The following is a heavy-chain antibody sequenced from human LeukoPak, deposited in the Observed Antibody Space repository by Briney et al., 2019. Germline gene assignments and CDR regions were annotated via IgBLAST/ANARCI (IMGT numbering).Heavy chain of an antibody. D-gene: IGHD6-6*01. CDR3: AKGISKQLVRGVDY. CDR1: GFTFSSYA. Sequence: QTGGSLRLSCAASGFTFSSYAMHWVRQAPVKGLEWVALISSDGSNKYYADSVKGRFTISRDNSKNTLYLQMNSLRAEDTAVYYCAKGISKQLVRGVDYWGQGTLVTVSS. J-gene: IGHJ4*02. V-gene: IGHV3-30-3*01. CDR2: ISSDGSNK.